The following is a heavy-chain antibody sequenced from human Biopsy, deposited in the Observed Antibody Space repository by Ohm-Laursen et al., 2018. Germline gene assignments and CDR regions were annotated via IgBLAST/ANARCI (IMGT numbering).Heavy chain of an antibody. CDR3: ARDYDTSGYYYVS. D-gene: IGHD3-22*01. J-gene: IGHJ5*02. CDR2: IFYRGST. V-gene: IGHV4-39*01. CDR1: GGSISNNNYY. Sequence: ETLSLTCTVSGGSISNNNYYWGWIRQPPGKGLEWIGSIFYRGSTHYKPPLKSRVNISVDTSKNQFSLKLNSVTAADTAVYYCARDYDTSGYYYVSWGQGTLVTVSS.